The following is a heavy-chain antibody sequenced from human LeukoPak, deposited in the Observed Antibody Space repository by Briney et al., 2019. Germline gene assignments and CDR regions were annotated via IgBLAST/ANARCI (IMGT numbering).Heavy chain of an antibody. D-gene: IGHD3-10*01. V-gene: IGHV4-59*01. CDR3: ARADITYYYGSAPCYFDY. CDR1: GGSISSYY. CDR2: IYYSGST. Sequence: PAETLSLTCTVSGGSISSYYWSWIRQPPGKGLEWIGYIYYSGSTNYNPSLKSRVTISVDTSKNQFSLKLSSVTAADTAVYYCARADITYYYGSAPCYFDYWGQGTLVTVSS. J-gene: IGHJ4*02.